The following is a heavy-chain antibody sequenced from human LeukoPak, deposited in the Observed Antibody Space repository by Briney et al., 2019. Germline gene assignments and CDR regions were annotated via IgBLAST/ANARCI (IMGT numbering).Heavy chain of an antibody. V-gene: IGHV3-23*01. CDR2: ISNSDGST. CDR1: AFTFSSYA. D-gene: IGHD2-15*01. CDR3: APPTDGSVSAN. J-gene: IGHJ4*02. Sequence: PGGSLRLSCAASAFTFSSYAMSWVRQAPGKGLEWVSTISNSDGSTYYADSVKGRFTISRDNSENTLYLQMNSLRAEDTAVYYCAPPTDGSVSANWGQGTLVTVSS.